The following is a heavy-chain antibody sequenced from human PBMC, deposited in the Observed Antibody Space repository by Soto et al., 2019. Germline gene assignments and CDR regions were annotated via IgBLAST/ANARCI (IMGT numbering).Heavy chain of an antibody. CDR3: ARRSKKLIAASHPVDYYYYYGMDV. D-gene: IGHD6-13*01. Sequence: PSESLSLTGTVSVGSISSSSYYWGWIRQPPGKGLEWIGSIYYSGSTYYNPSLKSRVTISVDTSKNQFSLKLSSVTAADTAVYYCARRSKKLIAASHPVDYYYYYGMDVWGQGTTVTVSS. CDR1: VGSISSSSYY. CDR2: IYYSGST. J-gene: IGHJ6*02. V-gene: IGHV4-39*01.